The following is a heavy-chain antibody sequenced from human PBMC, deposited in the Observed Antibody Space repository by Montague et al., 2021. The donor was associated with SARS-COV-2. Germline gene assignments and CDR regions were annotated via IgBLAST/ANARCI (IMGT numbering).Heavy chain of an antibody. J-gene: IGHJ4*02. D-gene: IGHD6-6*01. CDR1: GDSVSRNTVG. Sequence: CAISGDSVSRNTVGWNWFRKSPQRRLEWLGRKYYRSKRHNDYAVPMQSRGTINPDTPKNQFSMHVNSVTPEDTVVYYCARESEYSIDYWGQGRLVTVSS. CDR3: ARESEYSIDY. V-gene: IGHV6-1*01. CDR2: KYYRSKRHN.